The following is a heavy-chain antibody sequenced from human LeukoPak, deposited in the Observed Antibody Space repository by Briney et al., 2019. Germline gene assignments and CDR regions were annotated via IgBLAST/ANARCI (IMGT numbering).Heavy chain of an antibody. V-gene: IGHV3-53*05. J-gene: IGHJ1*01. CDR3: ARVRCSSITCFEYFQH. Sequence: PGGSLRLSCAASGFTVTSNYMSWVRQAPGKGLEWVSLIYSGDTTHYADSVKGRFTISRDNSKNTLYLQMNSLRAEDTAVYYCARVRCSSITCFEYFQHWGQGTLVTVSS. D-gene: IGHD2-2*01. CDR1: GFTVTSNY. CDR2: IYSGDTT.